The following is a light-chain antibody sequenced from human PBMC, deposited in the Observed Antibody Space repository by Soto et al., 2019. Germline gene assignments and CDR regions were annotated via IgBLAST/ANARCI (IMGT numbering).Light chain of an antibody. CDR2: DAS. J-gene: IGKJ1*01. CDR1: QRVNTC. Sequence: DIQMTQSPSTLSASVGDRVSITCRASQRVNTCLAWYQQKPGKAPTLLIYDASSLQSGVPSRFSGSGSGTEFTLTISCLQPDDFATYYCQQYQIDWTFGQGTKVEIK. V-gene: IGKV1-5*01. CDR3: QQYQIDWT.